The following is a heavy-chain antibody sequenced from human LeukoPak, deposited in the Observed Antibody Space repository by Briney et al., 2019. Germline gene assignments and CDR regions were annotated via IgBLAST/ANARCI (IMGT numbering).Heavy chain of an antibody. CDR3: ARGYSSGWYFDY. Sequence: SETLSLTCTVSGGSISSYYWSWIRQPPGQGLEWIGYIYYSGSTNYNPSLKSRVTISVDTSKNQFSLKLSSVTAADTAVYYCARGYSSGWYFDYWGQGTLVTVSS. CDR1: GGSISSYY. V-gene: IGHV4-59*01. J-gene: IGHJ4*02. D-gene: IGHD6-19*01. CDR2: IYYSGST.